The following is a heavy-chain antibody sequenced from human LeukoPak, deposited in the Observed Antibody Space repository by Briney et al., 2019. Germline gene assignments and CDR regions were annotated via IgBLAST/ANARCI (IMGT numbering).Heavy chain of an antibody. CDR3: ARASPLRDDSSGYYLFDY. CDR1: GGTFSSYA. J-gene: IGHJ4*02. D-gene: IGHD3-22*01. CDR2: IIPIFGTA. Sequence: ASVKVSCKASGGTFSSYAINWVRQAPGQGLEWMGGIIPIFGTANYAQKFQGRVTITADESTSTAYMELSSLRSEDTAVYYCARASPLRDDSSGYYLFDYWGQGTLVTVSS. V-gene: IGHV1-69*13.